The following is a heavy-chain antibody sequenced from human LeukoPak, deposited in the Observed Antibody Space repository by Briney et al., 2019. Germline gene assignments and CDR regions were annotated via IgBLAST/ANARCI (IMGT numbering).Heavy chain of an antibody. J-gene: IGHJ4*02. Sequence: GESLKISCKGSGYSFTSYWIGWVRQMPGKGLEWMGIIYPADSDTRYSPSFQGQVTISADKSISTAYLQWSSLKASDTAMYYRARQYYDSRGSGLFDYWGQGTLVTVSS. CDR3: ARQYYDSRGSGLFDY. D-gene: IGHD3-22*01. CDR1: GYSFTSYW. V-gene: IGHV5-51*01. CDR2: IYPADSDT.